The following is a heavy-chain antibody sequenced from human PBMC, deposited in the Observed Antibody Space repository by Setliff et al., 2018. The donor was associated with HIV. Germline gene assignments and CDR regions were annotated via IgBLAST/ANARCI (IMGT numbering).Heavy chain of an antibody. D-gene: IGHD5-12*01. J-gene: IGHJ6*03. CDR3: ARISMATIRHYYYDMDV. CDR2: FSYRGST. Sequence: SETLSLTCAVSGVSVTSHFWSWIRQPPGKGLEWIGYFSYRGSTNYNPSLKSRVTISVDTSKNQFSLKLSSVTAADTAVYYCARISMATIRHYYYDMDVWGKGTTVTVSS. CDR1: GVSVTSHF. V-gene: IGHV4-59*02.